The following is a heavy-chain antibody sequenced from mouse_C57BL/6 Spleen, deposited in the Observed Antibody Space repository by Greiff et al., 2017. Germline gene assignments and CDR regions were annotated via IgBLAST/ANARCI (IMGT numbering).Heavy chain of an antibody. CDR2: IPPNSGST. CDR3: ARRGDDDENWFAD. V-gene: IGHV1-64*01. CDR1: GYTFTSYW. J-gene: IGHJ3*01. Sequence: QVQLQQPGAELVKPGASVKLSCKASGYTFTSYWMHWVKQRPGQGLEWIGMIPPNSGSTNYNEKFKSKATLTVDKSSSTAYMQLSSLTSEDSAVYYCARRGDDDENWFADWGQGTLVTVSA. D-gene: IGHD2-4*01.